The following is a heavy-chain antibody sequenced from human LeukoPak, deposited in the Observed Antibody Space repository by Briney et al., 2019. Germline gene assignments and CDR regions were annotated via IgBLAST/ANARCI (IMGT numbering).Heavy chain of an antibody. CDR3: ARDFRIAVAGRMDAFDI. Sequence: PGGSLRLSCAASGFTFSSYSMNWVRQAPGKGLEWVSSISSSSSYIYYADSVKGRFTISRDNAKNSLYLQMNSLRAEDTAVYYCARDFRIAVAGRMDAFDIWGQGTMVTVSS. J-gene: IGHJ3*02. V-gene: IGHV3-21*01. CDR1: GFTFSSYS. CDR2: ISSSSSYI. D-gene: IGHD6-19*01.